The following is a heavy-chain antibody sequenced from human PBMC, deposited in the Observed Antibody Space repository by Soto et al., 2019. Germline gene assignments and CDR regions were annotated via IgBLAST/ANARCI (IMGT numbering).Heavy chain of an antibody. CDR2: INHSGST. J-gene: IGHJ4*02. Sequence: SETLSLTCDVYGGSFSGYYWSWIRQPPGKGLEWIGEINHSGSTNYNPSLKSRVAISVDTSKNQFSLKLSSVTAEDTAVYYCAKFGMATTKRSPPYYIDYWGQGALVTVSS. CDR1: GGSFSGYY. V-gene: IGHV4-34*01. CDR3: AKFGMATTKRSPPYYIDY. D-gene: IGHD1-1*01.